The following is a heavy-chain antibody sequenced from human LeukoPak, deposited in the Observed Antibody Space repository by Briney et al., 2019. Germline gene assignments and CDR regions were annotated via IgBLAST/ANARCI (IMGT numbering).Heavy chain of an antibody. CDR2: INHSGST. V-gene: IGHV4-34*01. CDR1: GGSFSGYY. J-gene: IGHJ4*02. Sequence: SETLSLTCAVYGGSFSGYYWSWIRQPPGKGLEWIGEINHSGSTNYNPSLKSRVTISVDTSKNQFSLKLSSVTAADTAVHYCARGGYFDYWGQGTLVTVSS. CDR3: ARGGYFDY.